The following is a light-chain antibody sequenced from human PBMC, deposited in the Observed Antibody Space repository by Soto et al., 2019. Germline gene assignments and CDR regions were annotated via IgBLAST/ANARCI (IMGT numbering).Light chain of an antibody. V-gene: IGLV2-14*01. J-gene: IGLJ1*01. CDR2: DVS. CDR3: SSYTSSSTYV. CDR1: SSDVGGYNY. Sequence: QSALTQPASVSGSPGQSITISCTGTSSDVGGYNYVSWYQQHPGTAPKLMIYDVSNRPSGVSKRFSGSKSGNTASLTISGLQAEDEADYYCSSYTSSSTYVFGAGTKLTVL.